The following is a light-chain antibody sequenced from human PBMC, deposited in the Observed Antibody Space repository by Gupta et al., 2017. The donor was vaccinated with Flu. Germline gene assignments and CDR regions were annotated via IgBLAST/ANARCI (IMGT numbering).Light chain of an antibody. J-gene: IGLJ2*01. CDR3: AAWDDSLSGVV. Sequence: QSVLTQPPSASGTPGQRVTSPCSGSSSNIGSNYVYWYQQLPGTAPKLLIYRNNQRPSGVPDRFSGSNSGTTASLATSGLRYEDEADYYCAAWDDSLSGVVFGGGTKLTVL. V-gene: IGLV1-47*01. CDR2: RNN. CDR1: SSNIGSNY.